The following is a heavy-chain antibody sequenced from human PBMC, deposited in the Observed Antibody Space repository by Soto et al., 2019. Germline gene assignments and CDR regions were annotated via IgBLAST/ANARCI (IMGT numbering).Heavy chain of an antibody. D-gene: IGHD2-2*01. CDR1: GFTFSNAW. CDR3: TTDLTRYCSSTSCSTLDY. CDR2: IKSKTDGGTT. J-gene: IGHJ4*02. V-gene: IGHV3-15*01. Sequence: EVQLVESGGGLVKPGGSLRLSCAASGFTFSNAWMSWVRQAPGKGLEWVGRIKSKTDGGTTDYAAPVKGRFTISIDDSKNTLYLQMNSLKTEDTAVYYCTTDLTRYCSSTSCSTLDYWGQGTLVTVSS.